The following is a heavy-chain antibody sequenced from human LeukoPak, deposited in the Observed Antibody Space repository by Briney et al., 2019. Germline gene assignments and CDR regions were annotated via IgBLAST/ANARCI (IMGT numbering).Heavy chain of an antibody. CDR3: ARGGGYSYEYYFDY. Sequence: SETLSLTCAVYGGSFSGYYWSWIRQPPGKGLEWIGEINHSGSTNYNPSLKSRVTISVDTSKNQFSLKLSSVTAADTAVYYCARGGGYSYEYYFDYWGQGTLVTVSS. CDR1: GGSFSGYY. CDR2: INHSGST. D-gene: IGHD5-18*01. V-gene: IGHV4-34*01. J-gene: IGHJ4*02.